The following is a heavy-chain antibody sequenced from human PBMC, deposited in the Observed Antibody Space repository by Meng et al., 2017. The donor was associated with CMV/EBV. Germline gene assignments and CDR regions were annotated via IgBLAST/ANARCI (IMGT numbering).Heavy chain of an antibody. V-gene: IGHV1-69*05. CDR2: IIPIFGTA. CDR3: ARGYVVPATNYYYYYGMDV. J-gene: IGHJ6*02. D-gene: IGHD2-2*01. CDR1: GGTFSSYA. Sequence: SVKVSCKASGGTFSSYAISWVRQAPGQGLEWMGGIIPIFGTANYAQKFQGRVTITTDESTSTAYMELSSLRSEDTAVYYCARGYVVPATNYYYYYGMDVWGQGTAVTVSS.